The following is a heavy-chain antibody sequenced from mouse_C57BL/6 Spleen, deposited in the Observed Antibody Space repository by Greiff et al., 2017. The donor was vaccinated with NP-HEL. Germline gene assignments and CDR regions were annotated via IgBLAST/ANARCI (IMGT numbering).Heavy chain of an antibody. D-gene: IGHD2-5*01. J-gene: IGHJ3*01. CDR1: GYTFTDYN. CDR2: INPNNGGT. V-gene: IGHV1-18*01. CDR3: ARGNSNYVFWFAY. Sequence: EVQLQQSGPELVKPGASVKIPCKASGYTFTDYNMDWVKQSHGKSLEWIGDINPNNGGTIYNQKFKGKATLTVDKSSSTAYMELRSLTSEDTAVYYCARGNSNYVFWFAYWGQGTLVTVSA.